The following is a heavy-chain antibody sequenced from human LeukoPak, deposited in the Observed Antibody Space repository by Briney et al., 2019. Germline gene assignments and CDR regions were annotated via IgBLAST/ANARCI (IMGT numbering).Heavy chain of an antibody. Sequence: SETLSLTCTVSGGSISSSSYYWGWIRQPPGKGLEWIGSIYYSGSTYYNPSLKSRVTISVDTSKNQFSLKLSSVTAADTAVYYCARDFHYYYYYMDVWGKGTTVTVSS. CDR3: ARDFHYYYYYMDV. V-gene: IGHV4-39*07. CDR1: GGSISSSSYY. J-gene: IGHJ6*03. CDR2: IYYSGST.